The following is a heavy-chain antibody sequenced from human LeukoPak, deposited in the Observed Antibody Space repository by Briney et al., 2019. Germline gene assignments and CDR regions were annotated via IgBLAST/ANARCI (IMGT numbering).Heavy chain of an antibody. CDR1: GGSISSGGYS. Sequence: PSETLSLTCAVSGGSISSGGYSWSWLRQPPGKGLEWIGYIYHSGSTYYNPSLKSRVTISVDTSKNQFSLKLSSVTAADTAVYYCARVGYSYSPLDYWGQGTLVTVSS. V-gene: IGHV4-30-2*01. D-gene: IGHD5-18*01. CDR2: IYHSGST. CDR3: ARVGYSYSPLDY. J-gene: IGHJ4*02.